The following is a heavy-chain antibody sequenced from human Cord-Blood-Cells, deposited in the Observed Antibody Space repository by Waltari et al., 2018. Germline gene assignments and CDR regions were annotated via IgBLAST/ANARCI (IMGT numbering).Heavy chain of an antibody. CDR3: ARPQYYDILTGYHDAFDI. CDR2: IKQDGSEK. V-gene: IGHV3-7*01. J-gene: IGHJ3*02. Sequence: EVQLVESGGGLVQPGGSLRLSCAASVFTFSSYWMSWVRQAPGKGLEWVANIKQDGSEKYYVDSVKGRFTISRDNAKNSLYLQMNSLRAEDTAVYYCARPQYYDILTGYHDAFDIWGQGTMVTVSS. D-gene: IGHD3-9*01. CDR1: VFTFSSYW.